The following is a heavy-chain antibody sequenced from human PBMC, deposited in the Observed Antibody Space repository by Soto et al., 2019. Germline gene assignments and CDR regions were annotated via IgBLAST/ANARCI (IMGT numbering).Heavy chain of an antibody. D-gene: IGHD3-22*01. CDR3: ARRAAYYYDSSGYYYDHDGGWFDP. Sequence: QLQLQESGPGLVKPSETLSLTCTVSGGSISSSSYYWGWIRQPPGKGLEWIGSIYYSGSTYYNPSLKSRVTISVDTSKNQFSLKLSSVTAADTAVYYCARRAAYYYDSSGYYYDHDGGWFDPWGQGTLVTVSS. CDR1: GGSISSSSYY. CDR2: IYYSGST. J-gene: IGHJ5*02. V-gene: IGHV4-39*01.